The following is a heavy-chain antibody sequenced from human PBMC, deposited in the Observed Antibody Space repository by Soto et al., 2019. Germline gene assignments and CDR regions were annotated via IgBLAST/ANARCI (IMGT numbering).Heavy chain of an antibody. J-gene: IGHJ4*02. D-gene: IGHD4-17*01. CDR1: GLTFSSYW. Sequence: PGGSLRLSCAASGLTFSSYWMHWVRQAPGKGLVWVSRINSDGSSTNYADSVKGRFTISRDNAKDTLYLQMNSLRVEDTAVYYCVSDPDGDLDFEYWGQGTLVTVSS. V-gene: IGHV3-74*01. CDR3: VSDPDGDLDFEY. CDR2: INSDGSST.